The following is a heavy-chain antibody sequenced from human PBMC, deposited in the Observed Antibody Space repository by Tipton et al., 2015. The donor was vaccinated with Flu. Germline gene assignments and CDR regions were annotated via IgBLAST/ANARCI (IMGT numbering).Heavy chain of an antibody. Sequence: GLVKPSETLSLTCGVPGYSISSGYYWGWIRQPPGKGLEWIGSIYHTGTTNYNPSLKSRVTISVDTSKNQFSLKLTSVTAADTAVYYCARDRWEYSRGFDSWGQGTLVTVSP. J-gene: IGHJ4*02. CDR1: GYSISSGYY. D-gene: IGHD6-13*01. CDR3: ARDRWEYSRGFDS. CDR2: IYHTGTT. V-gene: IGHV4-38-2*02.